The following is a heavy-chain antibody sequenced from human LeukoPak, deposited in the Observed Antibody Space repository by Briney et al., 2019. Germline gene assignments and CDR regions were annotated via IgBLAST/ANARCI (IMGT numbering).Heavy chain of an antibody. J-gene: IGHJ6*04. CDR3: ARDDFGVALGGV. CDR1: GGSISSSSYY. CDR2: IYHTGST. V-gene: IGHV4-39*07. D-gene: IGHD3-3*01. Sequence: PSETLSLTCTVSGGSISSSSYYWSWIRQSPAKGLEWIGQIYHTGSTNYNPSLESRVTISLDTPNNQFSLKLTSVTAADTAVYYCARDDFGVALGGVWGKGTTVTVSS.